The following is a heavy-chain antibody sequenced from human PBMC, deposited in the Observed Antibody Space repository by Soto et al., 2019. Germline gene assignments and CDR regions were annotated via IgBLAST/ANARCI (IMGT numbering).Heavy chain of an antibody. CDR1: GGSISSSSYY. D-gene: IGHD3-3*01. J-gene: IGHJ6*02. V-gene: IGHV4-39*01. CDR2: IYYSGST. CDR3: ARLHYDFRAQYYYYGMDV. Sequence: SETLSLTCTVSGGSISSSSYYWGWIRQPPGKGLEWIGSIYYSGSTYYNPSLKSRVTISVDTSKNQFSLKLSSVTAADTAVYYCARLHYDFRAQYYYYGMDVWGQGTTVTVSS.